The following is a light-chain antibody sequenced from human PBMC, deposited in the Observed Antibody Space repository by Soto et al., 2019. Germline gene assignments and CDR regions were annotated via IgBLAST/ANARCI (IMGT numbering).Light chain of an antibody. CDR2: AAS. CDR1: QTISSH. V-gene: IGKV1-39*01. J-gene: IGKJ5*01. CDR3: QQLNSYPR. Sequence: IAVTQTPSSLSASXXXXXXXXXRTSQTISSHLNWYQQKPGKAPNLLVYAASSLQSGVPSRFTGSGSGTDFTLTISSLQPEDFATYYCQQLNSYPRFGQGTRL.